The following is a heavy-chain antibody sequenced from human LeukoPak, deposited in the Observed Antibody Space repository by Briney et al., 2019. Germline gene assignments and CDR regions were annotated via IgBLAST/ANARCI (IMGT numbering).Heavy chain of an antibody. Sequence: PGGTLRLSCAASGFTFSNYGIHWVRQAPGKGLEWVACIRYDGSNKYYADSLKGRFTISKDNSKNTLYLQMNSLRAEDTAVYYCAKELGWLVGPFDIWGQGIMVTVSS. D-gene: IGHD6-19*01. CDR3: AKELGWLVGPFDI. J-gene: IGHJ3*02. CDR2: IRYDGSNK. V-gene: IGHV3-30*02. CDR1: GFTFSNYG.